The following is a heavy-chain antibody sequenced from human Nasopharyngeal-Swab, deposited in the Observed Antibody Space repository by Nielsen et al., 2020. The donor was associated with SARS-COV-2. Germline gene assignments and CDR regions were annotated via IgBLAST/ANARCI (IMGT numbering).Heavy chain of an antibody. CDR2: ISGSGGST. V-gene: IGHV3-23*01. CDR3: AKASGSHYYDSSGYYGY. Sequence: GGSLRLSCAASGFTFSSYVMSWVRQAPGKGLEWVSAISGSGGSTYYADSVKGRFTISRDNSKSTLYLQMNSLRAEDTAVYYCAKASGSHYYDSSGYYGYWGQGTLVTVSS. J-gene: IGHJ4*02. D-gene: IGHD3-22*01. CDR1: GFTFSSYV.